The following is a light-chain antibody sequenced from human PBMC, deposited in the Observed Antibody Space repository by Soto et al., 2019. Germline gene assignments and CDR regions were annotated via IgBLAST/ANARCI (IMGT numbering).Light chain of an antibody. CDR2: GAS. CDR1: QSINSN. V-gene: IGKV3-15*01. J-gene: IGKJ1*01. CDR3: QQYNNWWT. Sequence: VMTQSPATLSVSPGERATSSCTASQSINSNLAWYQQRPGQAPRLLIYGASTRATGIPARFSGSGSGTELTLTISSLQSEDFAVYYCQQYNNWWTLGQGTKVDI.